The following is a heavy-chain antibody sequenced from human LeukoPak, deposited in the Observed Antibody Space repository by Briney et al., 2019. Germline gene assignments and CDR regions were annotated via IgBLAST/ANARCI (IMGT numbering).Heavy chain of an antibody. CDR1: GYTFASYG. D-gene: IGHD3-10*01. J-gene: IGHJ4*02. Sequence: ASVKVSCKASGYTFASYGISWVRQAPGQGLEWMGWINPNSGGTNYAQKFQGRVTMTRDTSISTAYMELSRLRSDDTAVYYCARGDMVRGVIRYYFDYWGQGTLVTVSS. CDR2: INPNSGGT. CDR3: ARGDMVRGVIRYYFDY. V-gene: IGHV1-2*02.